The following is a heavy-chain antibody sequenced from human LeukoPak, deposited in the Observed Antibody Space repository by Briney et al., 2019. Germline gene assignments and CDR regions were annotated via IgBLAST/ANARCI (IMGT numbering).Heavy chain of an antibody. CDR3: AKVWFGDLNYFED. CDR2: ISSSTSTI. V-gene: IGHV3-48*01. D-gene: IGHD3-10*01. CDR1: GFTFSSYS. Sequence: GGSLRLSCAASGFTFSSYSMNWVRQAPGKGLEWVSYISSSTSTIYYADSVKGRFTISRDNAKNSLYLQMNSLRAEDTAVYYCAKVWFGDLNYFEDWGQGTLVTVSS. J-gene: IGHJ4*02.